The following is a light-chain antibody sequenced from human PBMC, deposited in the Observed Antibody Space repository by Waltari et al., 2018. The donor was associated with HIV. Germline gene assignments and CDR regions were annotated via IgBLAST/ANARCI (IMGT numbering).Light chain of an antibody. CDR2: RAP. CDR1: QSGLYSSNNKNY. J-gene: IGKJ4*01. CDR3: QQYHSTPLP. V-gene: IGKV4-1*01. Sequence: DIGMTQSPDSLTGSLGERAAINCKSSQSGLYSSNNKNYLAGDKQKPGQPPQLLIYRAPPRESGVPDRFSGSGSGTHFHLPICSLQAEHGAVYHCQQYHSTPLPFGGGTKVEI.